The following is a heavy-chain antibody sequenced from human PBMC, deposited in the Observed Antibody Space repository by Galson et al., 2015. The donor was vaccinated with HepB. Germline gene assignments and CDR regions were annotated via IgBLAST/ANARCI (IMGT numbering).Heavy chain of an antibody. CDR3: AKEERKNTYGDYEVGSVGADY. CDR1: GFTFSSYG. D-gene: IGHD4-17*01. V-gene: IGHV3-30*18. J-gene: IGHJ4*02. CDR2: ISYDGSNK. Sequence: SLRLSCAASGFTFSSYGMHWVRQAPGKGLEWVAVISYDGSNKYYADSVKGRFTISRDNSKNTLYLQMNSLRAEDTAVYYCAKEERKNTYGDYEVGSVGADYWGQGTLVTVSS.